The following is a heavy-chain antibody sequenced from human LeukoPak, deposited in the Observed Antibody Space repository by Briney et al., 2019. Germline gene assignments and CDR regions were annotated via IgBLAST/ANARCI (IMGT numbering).Heavy chain of an antibody. Sequence: PWGSLRLSCAASGFTFSSYGMHWVRQAPGKGLEWVAVIAYDGINNYDADSVKGRFTISRDNSNNTLYLQMNSLRAEDTAVYYCARDAASIQDYWGQGTLLTVSS. D-gene: IGHD6-13*01. CDR1: GFTFSSYG. V-gene: IGHV3-30*03. CDR3: ARDAASIQDY. J-gene: IGHJ4*02. CDR2: IAYDGINN.